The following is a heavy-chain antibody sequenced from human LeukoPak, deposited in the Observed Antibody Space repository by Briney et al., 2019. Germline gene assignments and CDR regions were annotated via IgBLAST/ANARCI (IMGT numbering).Heavy chain of an antibody. V-gene: IGHV4-31*03. Sequence: PSETLSLTCTVSGGSISSGGYYWSWIRQHPGKGLEWIVYIYYSGSTYYNPSLKSRVTISVDTSKNQFSLKLSSVTAADTAVYYCARDRNYYDSSGGLDYWGQGTLVTVSS. CDR1: GGSISSGGYY. CDR2: IYYSGST. J-gene: IGHJ4*02. D-gene: IGHD3-22*01. CDR3: ARDRNYYDSSGGLDY.